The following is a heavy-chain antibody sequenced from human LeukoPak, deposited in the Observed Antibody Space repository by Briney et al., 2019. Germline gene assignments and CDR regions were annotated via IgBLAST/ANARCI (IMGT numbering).Heavy chain of an antibody. V-gene: IGHV4-59*06. D-gene: IGHD2-2*01. CDR1: GGSLSSYY. Sequence: SETLSLTCTVSGGSLSSYYWSWIRQPPGKGLEWIGYIYYSGSTYYNPSLKSRVTISVDTSKNQFSLKLSSVTAADTAVYYCARYPYCSSTSCYYFNYWGQGTLVTVSS. J-gene: IGHJ4*02. CDR2: IYYSGST. CDR3: ARYPYCSSTSCYYFNY.